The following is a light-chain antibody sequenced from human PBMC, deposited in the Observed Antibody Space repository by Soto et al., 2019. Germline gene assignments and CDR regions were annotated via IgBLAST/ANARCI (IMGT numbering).Light chain of an antibody. CDR1: QSISSW. V-gene: IGKV1-5*01. Sequence: DIQMTQSPSTLSASLGDRVTITCRASQSISSWLAWYQQKPGTAPKLLIYNASTLQSGVPSRFSGSGSGTEFTLTISSLQPDDSATYYCQQYSDKCTFGQGTKVEIK. CDR2: NAS. J-gene: IGKJ1*01. CDR3: QQYSDKCT.